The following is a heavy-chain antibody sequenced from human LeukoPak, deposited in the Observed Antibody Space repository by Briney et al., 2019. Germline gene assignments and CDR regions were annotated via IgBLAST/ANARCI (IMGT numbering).Heavy chain of an antibody. V-gene: IGHV1-8*03. CDR2: MNPNSGNT. D-gene: IGHD2-15*01. CDR3: ARLVVAATHYYYYYMDV. CDR1: GYTFTSYD. Sequence: GASVKVSCKASGYTFTSYDINWVRQATGQGLEWMGCMNPNSGNTGYAQKFQGRVTITRNTSISTAYMELSSLRSEDTAVYYCARLVVAATHYYYYYMDVWGKGTTVTVSS. J-gene: IGHJ6*03.